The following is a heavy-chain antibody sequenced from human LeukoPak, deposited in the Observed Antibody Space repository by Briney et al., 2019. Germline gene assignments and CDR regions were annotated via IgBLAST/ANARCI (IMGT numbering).Heavy chain of an antibody. D-gene: IGHD3-10*01. CDR2: IFHTGHT. V-gene: IGHV4-30-2*01. CDR3: ARGFYGSGSQFDY. J-gene: IGHJ4*02. Sequence: ASETLSLTCAVSGGSISSGDYPWSCIRQPPGKGLEWIGYIFHTGHTSYNPSLKSRVTISVDMSKNHLSLKLSSVTAADTAVYYCARGFYGSGSQFDYWGQGTLVTVSS. CDR1: GGSISSGDYP.